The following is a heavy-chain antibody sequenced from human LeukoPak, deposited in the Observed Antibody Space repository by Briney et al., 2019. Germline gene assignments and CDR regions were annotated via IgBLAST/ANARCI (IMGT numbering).Heavy chain of an antibody. CDR1: GFTFSTYE. D-gene: IGHD3-9*01. CDR3: ARDLGTDTGYTNRFDL. V-gene: IGHV3-13*01. CDR2: IGNTGKT. J-gene: IGHJ5*02. Sequence: GGSLRLSCTASGFTFSTYEMHWVRQATGKGLEWVSAIGNTGKTYYLDSVKGRFTISRENAKNSLYLRMNSLRAGDTAVYYCARDLGTDTGYTNRFDLWGQGTLVTVSS.